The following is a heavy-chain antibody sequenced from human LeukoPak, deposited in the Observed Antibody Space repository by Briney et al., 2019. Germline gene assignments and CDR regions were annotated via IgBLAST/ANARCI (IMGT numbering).Heavy chain of an antibody. J-gene: IGHJ4*02. V-gene: IGHV1-69*13. CDR3: ARGSVDMATSTWDGVDY. Sequence: SVKVSCKASGGTSSSYTINWVRQAPGQGLEWMGGIIPIFGAANYAQNFRGRVTITADESTSTAYMELSSLRSEDTAMYYCARGSVDMATSTWDGVDYWGQGTLVTVSS. CDR1: GGTSSSYT. CDR2: IIPIFGAA. D-gene: IGHD5-24*01.